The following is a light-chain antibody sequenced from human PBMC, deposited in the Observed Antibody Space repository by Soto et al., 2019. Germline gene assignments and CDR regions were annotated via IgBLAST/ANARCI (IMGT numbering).Light chain of an antibody. CDR3: QQFAKSST. J-gene: IGKJ1*01. CDR1: HNIERW. Sequence: IQMTQSPSTLSASVGARVTITCRASHNIERWMAWYQQKRGRAPSLLIFDATTLHSGVPSRFSGGGSGTEFTLTIDGLQPDDFATYYCQQFAKSSTFGQGTTVEIK. V-gene: IGKV1-5*01. CDR2: DAT.